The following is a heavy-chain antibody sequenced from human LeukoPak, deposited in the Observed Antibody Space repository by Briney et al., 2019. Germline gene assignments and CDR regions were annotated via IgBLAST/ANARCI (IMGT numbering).Heavy chain of an antibody. Sequence: ASVKVSCKASGYTFTSYYMHWVRQAPGQGLEWMGLINPTGDSTGYAQKFQGRVTMTEDTSANTAYLDLSSLRSEDTATYYCAGHQYSSGWLFSSSGENPPHFVVALLSWGQGTLVTVSS. V-gene: IGHV1-46*01. J-gene: IGHJ1*01. CDR1: GYTFTSYY. CDR2: INPTGDST. D-gene: IGHD6-25*01. CDR3: AGHQYSSGWLFSSSGENPPHFVVALLS.